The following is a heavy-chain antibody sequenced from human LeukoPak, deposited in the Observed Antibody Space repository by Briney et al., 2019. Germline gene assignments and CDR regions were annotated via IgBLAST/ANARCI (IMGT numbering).Heavy chain of an antibody. D-gene: IGHD3-3*01. J-gene: IGHJ5*02. CDR3: ARAYDFWSGYFVDP. CDR2: INHSGST. Sequence: TSSETLSLTCAVYGGSFSGYYWSWIRQPPGKGLEWIGEINHSGSTNYNPSLKSRVTISVDTSKNQFSLKLSSVTAADTAVYYCARAYDFWSGYFVDPWGQGTLVTVSS. V-gene: IGHV4-34*01. CDR1: GGSFSGYY.